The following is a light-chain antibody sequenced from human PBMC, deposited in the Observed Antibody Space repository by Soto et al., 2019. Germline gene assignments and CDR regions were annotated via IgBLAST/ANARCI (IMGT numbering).Light chain of an antibody. V-gene: IGKV2D-29*01. CDR3: MQSILPPLT. J-gene: IGKJ4*01. CDR2: EVS. Sequence: IVMTQTHLSLSVTPGQPPSISCKSTQSLLHSDVKTYLCWYLQKPGQPPQPLYDEVSSRFSGVADWCSGSGAGTDFTLKISRVEEEDVGVYYRMQSILPPLTFGRGTKVDIK. CDR1: QSLLHSDVKTY.